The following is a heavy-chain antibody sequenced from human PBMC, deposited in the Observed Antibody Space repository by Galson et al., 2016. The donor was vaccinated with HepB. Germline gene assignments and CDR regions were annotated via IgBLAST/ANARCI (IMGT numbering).Heavy chain of an antibody. CDR1: GYTFTSYG. CDR3: AAAVAGNFDY. CDR2: ISAYNGNT. J-gene: IGHJ4*02. V-gene: IGHV1-18*04. Sequence: SVKVSCKASGYTFTSYGITWVRQAPGQGLEWMGWISAYNGNTNYAQKLPGRVTMTTDTSTSTAYMELRSLSSDDQAVYYCAAAVAGNFDYWGQGILVTVSS. D-gene: IGHD6-19*01.